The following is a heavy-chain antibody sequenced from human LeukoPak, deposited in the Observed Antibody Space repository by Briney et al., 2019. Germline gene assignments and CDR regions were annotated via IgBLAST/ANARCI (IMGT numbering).Heavy chain of an antibody. J-gene: IGHJ4*02. CDR3: ARSGSIAVAGTFDY. Sequence: PGGSLRLSCAASGLTFSSYSMNWVRQAPGKGLEWVSYISSSSSTIYYADSVKGRFTISRDNAKNSLYLQMNSLRAEDTAVYYCARSGSIAVAGTFDYWGQGTLVTVSS. V-gene: IGHV3-48*01. CDR1: GLTFSSYS. D-gene: IGHD6-19*01. CDR2: ISSSSSTI.